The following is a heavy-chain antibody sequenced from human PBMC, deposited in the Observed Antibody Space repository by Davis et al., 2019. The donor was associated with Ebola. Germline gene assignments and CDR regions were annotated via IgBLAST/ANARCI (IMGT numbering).Heavy chain of an antibody. CDR3: ASRQAAPDRGPWFDP. J-gene: IGHJ5*02. CDR1: GGSISSSSYY. V-gene: IGHV4-39*01. D-gene: IGHD6-13*01. Sequence: MPSETLSLTCTVSGGSISSSSYYWGWIRQPPGKGLEWIGSIYYSGSTYYNPSLKSRVTISVDTSKNQFSLKLRSVTAADTAVYYCASRQAAPDRGPWFDPWGQGTLVTVSS. CDR2: IYYSGST.